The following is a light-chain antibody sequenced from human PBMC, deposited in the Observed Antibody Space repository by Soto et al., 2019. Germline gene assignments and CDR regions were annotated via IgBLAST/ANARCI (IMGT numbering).Light chain of an antibody. Sequence: QSVLTQPPSASGSLGQSVTISCTGTSSDVGGYDFVSWYQQHPGKAPKLMIYKVSKRPSGVPDRFSGSKSGDTASLTVSGLQAEDEADYYCSSFAGDNNPYVFGTGTKLTVL. V-gene: IGLV2-8*01. J-gene: IGLJ1*01. CDR3: SSFAGDNNPYV. CDR2: KVS. CDR1: SSDVGGYDF.